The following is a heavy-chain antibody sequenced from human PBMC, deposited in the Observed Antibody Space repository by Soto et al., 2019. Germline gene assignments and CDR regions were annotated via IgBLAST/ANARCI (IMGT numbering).Heavy chain of an antibody. D-gene: IGHD2-8*01. J-gene: IGHJ3*02. CDR2: IINDGSDE. CDR3: ARDDDRPDNGLDM. Sequence: QVQLVESGGGVVQPGRSLRLSCAASGFTFSNYGMHWVRQAPGKGLEWLAVIINDGSDEKYGDSVKGRVTISRDNSKNTLYLQINSLSVEDTAVYYCARDDDRPDNGLDMWGQGTVVTVSS. CDR1: GFTFSNYG. V-gene: IGHV3-33*05.